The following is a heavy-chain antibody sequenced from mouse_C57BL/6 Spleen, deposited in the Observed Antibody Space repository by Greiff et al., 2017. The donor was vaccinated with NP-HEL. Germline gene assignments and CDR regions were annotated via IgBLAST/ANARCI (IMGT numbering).Heavy chain of an antibody. CDR1: GYTFTSYW. CDR2: IDPSDSYT. CDR3: ARSRDSSGYWFAY. J-gene: IGHJ3*01. Sequence: QVQLQQPGAELVKPGASVKLSCKASGYTFTSYWMQWVKQRPGQGLEWIGEIDPSDSYTNYNQKFKGKSTLTVDTSSSTAYMQLSSLTSEDSAVDYCARSRDSSGYWFAYWGQGTLVTVSA. D-gene: IGHD3-2*02. V-gene: IGHV1-50*01.